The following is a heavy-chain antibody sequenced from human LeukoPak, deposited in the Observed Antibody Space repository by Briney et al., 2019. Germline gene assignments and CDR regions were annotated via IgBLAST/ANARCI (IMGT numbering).Heavy chain of an antibody. J-gene: IGHJ4*02. D-gene: IGHD3-3*01. CDR2: IRYDGSNK. V-gene: IGHV3-30*02. CDR1: GFTFSSYG. Sequence: PGGSLRLSCAASGFTFSSYGMHWVRQAPGKGLKWVAFIRYDGSNKYYADSVKGRFTISRDNSKNTLYLQMNSLRAEDTAVYYCAKDYDFWSGYYDYWGQGTLVTVSS. CDR3: AKDYDFWSGYYDY.